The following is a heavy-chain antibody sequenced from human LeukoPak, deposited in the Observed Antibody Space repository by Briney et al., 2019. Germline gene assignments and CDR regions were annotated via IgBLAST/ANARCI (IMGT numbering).Heavy chain of an antibody. CDR3: ARGYCSGGSCYWISDAFDI. D-gene: IGHD2-15*01. V-gene: IGHV1-2*02. CDR2: INPNSGDT. CDR1: GYTFTDDY. Sequence: GASVKVSCKASGYTFTDDYVHWVRQAPGQGLEWMGWINPNSGDTNYAQKFQGRVTMTRDTSISTAYMELSRLRSDDTAVYYCARGYCSGGSCYWISDAFDIWGQGTMVTVSS. J-gene: IGHJ3*02.